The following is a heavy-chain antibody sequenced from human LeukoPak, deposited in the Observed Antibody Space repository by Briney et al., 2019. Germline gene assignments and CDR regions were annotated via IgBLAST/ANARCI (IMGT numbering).Heavy chain of an antibody. D-gene: IGHD2-2*03. J-gene: IGHJ5*02. V-gene: IGHV3-7*01. Sequence: GGSLRLSCAASGFTFSSYWMSWVRQAPGKGLEWVANIKQDGSEKYYVDSVKGRFTISRDNAKNSLYLQMNSLRAEDTAVYYCARDRGYCSSISCYSNWFDPWGQGTLVTVSS. CDR2: IKQDGSEK. CDR1: GFTFSSYW. CDR3: ARDRGYCSSISCYSNWFDP.